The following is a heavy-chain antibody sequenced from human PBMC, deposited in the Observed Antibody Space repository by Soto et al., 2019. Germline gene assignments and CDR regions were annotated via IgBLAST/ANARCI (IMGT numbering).Heavy chain of an antibody. D-gene: IGHD4-17*01. CDR3: ARRDYGDYNNWFDP. CDR1: GFSISSSSYY. CDR2: IYYSGST. V-gene: IGHV4-39*01. J-gene: IGHJ5*02. Sequence: SETLSLTCTFSGFSISSSSYYWGWIRQPPGKGLEWIGSIYYSGSTYYNPSLKSRVTISVDTSKNQFSLKLSPVTAADTAVYYCARRDYGDYNNWFDPWGQGTLVTVSS.